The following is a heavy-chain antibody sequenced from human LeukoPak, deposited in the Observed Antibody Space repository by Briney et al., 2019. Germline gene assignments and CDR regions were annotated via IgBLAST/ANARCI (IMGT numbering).Heavy chain of an antibody. CDR3: AELGITMIGGV. Sequence: HSGGSLRLSCVVSGFTFSSYAMSWVRQAPGKGLEWVSGISGSGGSTYYADSVKGRFTISRDNTKNTLYLQMNSLRAEDTAVYYCAELGITMIGGVWGKGTTVAIPS. V-gene: IGHV3-23*01. J-gene: IGHJ6*04. CDR2: ISGSGGST. CDR1: GFTFSSYA. D-gene: IGHD3-10*02.